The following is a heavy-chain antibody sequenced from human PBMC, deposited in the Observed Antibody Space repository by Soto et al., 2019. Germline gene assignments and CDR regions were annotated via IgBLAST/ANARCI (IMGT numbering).Heavy chain of an antibody. CDR1: GFSLSTSGVG. CDR2: TYWDDDK. CDR3: ARGDYDYIWGSYRFGPNWFDP. J-gene: IGHJ5*02. V-gene: IGHV2-5*02. D-gene: IGHD3-16*02. Sequence: QITLKESGPTLVKPTQTLTLTCTFSGFSLSTSGVGVGWIRQPPGKALEWLALTYWDDDKRYSPSLKSRLTLAKDTHKNQVVLTMTNMDPVDTAPYYCARGDYDYIWGSYRFGPNWFDPWGQGTLVTVSS.